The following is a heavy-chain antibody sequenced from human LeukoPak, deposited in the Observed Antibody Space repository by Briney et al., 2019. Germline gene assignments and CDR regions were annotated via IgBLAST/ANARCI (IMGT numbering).Heavy chain of an antibody. CDR2: ISSSSSYI. V-gene: IGHV3-21*01. CDR1: GFTFSSYS. J-gene: IGHJ4*02. Sequence: PGGSLRLSCAASGFTFSSYSMNWVRQAPGKGLEWVSSISSSSSYIYYADSVKGRFTISRDNAKNSLYLQMNSLRAEDTAVYYCARGGNYDYGDYDVDYWGQGNLVTVSS. CDR3: ARGGNYDYGDYDVDY. D-gene: IGHD4-17*01.